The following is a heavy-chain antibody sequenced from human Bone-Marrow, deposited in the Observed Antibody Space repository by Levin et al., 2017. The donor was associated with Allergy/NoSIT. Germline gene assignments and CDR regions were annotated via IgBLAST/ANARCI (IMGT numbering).Heavy chain of an antibody. CDR3: ARRPGSGMVAHGAFDI. CDR2: IYYTGRS. Sequence: ASETLSLTCTVSGGSISSGTYWWSWIRQHPGKGLEWIGYIYYTGRSSYSTSLKSRLTLSVDTSQNQVSLKLSSVTAADTAVYYCARRPGSGMVAHGAFDIWGQGTMVTVS. J-gene: IGHJ3*02. D-gene: IGHD2-8*01. CDR1: GGSISSGTYW. V-gene: IGHV4-31*03.